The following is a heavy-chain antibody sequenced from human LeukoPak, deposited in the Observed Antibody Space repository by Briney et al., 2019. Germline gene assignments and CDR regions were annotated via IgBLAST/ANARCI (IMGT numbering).Heavy chain of an antibody. V-gene: IGHV3-7*05. D-gene: IGHD5-18*01. CDR3: ARNEFRDTAMVS. CDR1: GFTFSSHW. CDR2: IKQDGSEK. Sequence: GGSLRLSCAASGFTFSSHWMSWVRQAPGKGLEWVANIKQDGSEKYYVDSVKGRFTISRDNAKNSLYLQMNSLRAEDTAVYYCARNEFRDTAMVSWGQGTLVTVSS. J-gene: IGHJ5*02.